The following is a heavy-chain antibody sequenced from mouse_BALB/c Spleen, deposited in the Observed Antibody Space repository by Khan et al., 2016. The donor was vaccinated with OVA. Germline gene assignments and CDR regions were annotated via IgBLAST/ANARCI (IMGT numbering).Heavy chain of an antibody. Sequence: QVQLKESGPGLVAPSQSLSITCTVSGFSLTGYGVNWVRQPPGKGLEWLGVIWGDGITDYNSALKSRLSINKDNSKSQVFLKMNSLQTDDTARYYCARGPYFGNYFAMDYWGQGTSVTVSS. V-gene: IGHV2-6-7*01. J-gene: IGHJ4*01. CDR3: ARGPYFGNYFAMDY. CDR1: GFSLTGYG. D-gene: IGHD2-10*01. CDR2: IWGDGIT.